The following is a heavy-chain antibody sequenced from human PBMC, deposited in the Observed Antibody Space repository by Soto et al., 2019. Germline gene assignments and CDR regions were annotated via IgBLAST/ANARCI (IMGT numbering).Heavy chain of an antibody. J-gene: IGHJ6*02. CDR3: ARDQTITMVQIYYYYYGMDV. Sequence: GGSLRLSCAASGFTSGSYSRNWVRQAPGKGLEWVSYISSSSSTIYYADSVKGRFTISRDNAKNSLYLQMNSLRDEDTAVYYCARDQTITMVQIYYYYYGMDVWGQGTTVTVSS. CDR2: ISSSSSTI. CDR1: GFTSGSYS. D-gene: IGHD3-10*01. V-gene: IGHV3-48*02.